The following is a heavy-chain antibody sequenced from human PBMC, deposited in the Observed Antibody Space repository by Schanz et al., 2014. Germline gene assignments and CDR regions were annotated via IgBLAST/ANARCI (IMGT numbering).Heavy chain of an antibody. J-gene: IGHJ4*02. Sequence: QVQLVQSEAEVKKPGSSMKVSCKASGGTFNSYTINWVRQAPGQGLEWMGIINPIGGSTTYAQKFRGAVTLTTDTSTDTAYLELTSLRSEDTAVYYCARGSPENMIRGELDYWGQGTLVTVSS. CDR2: INPIGGST. V-gene: IGHV1-69*08. D-gene: IGHD3-10*01. CDR1: GGTFNSYT. CDR3: ARGSPENMIRGELDY.